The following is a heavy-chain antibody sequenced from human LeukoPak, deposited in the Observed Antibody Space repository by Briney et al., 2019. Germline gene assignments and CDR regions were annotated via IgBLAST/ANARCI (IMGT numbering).Heavy chain of an antibody. V-gene: IGHV3-9*01. Sequence: GGSLRLSCAASGFTFDDYAMHWVRQAPGKGLEWVSGISWNSGSIGYADSVKGRFTISRDNAKNSLYLQMNSLRAEDTAVYYCARGPPLFDPWGQGTLVAVSS. CDR2: ISWNSGSI. CDR1: GFTFDDYA. CDR3: ARGPPLFDP. J-gene: IGHJ5*02.